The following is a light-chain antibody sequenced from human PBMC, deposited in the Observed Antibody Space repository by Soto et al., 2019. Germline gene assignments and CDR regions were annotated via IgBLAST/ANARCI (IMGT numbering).Light chain of an antibody. V-gene: IGKV1-27*01. CDR3: QNYNGALCT. J-gene: IGKJ1*01. CDR2: ATS. Sequence: DIQMTQSPSSLSASVGDRVTFSCRASQAINNHLAWYQQKPGKVPKLLIYATSTLKSGVPSRFSGSGSGTDFTLTISSLQPEDVATYCCQNYNGALCTFGQGTKVEIK. CDR1: QAINNH.